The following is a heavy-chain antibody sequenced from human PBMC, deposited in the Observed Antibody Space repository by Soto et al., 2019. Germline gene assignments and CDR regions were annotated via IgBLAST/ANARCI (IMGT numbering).Heavy chain of an antibody. V-gene: IGHV3-9*01. D-gene: IGHD2-21*01. J-gene: IGHJ1*01. Sequence: VQLVESGGAWVQPGRSVRLSCAASGFTFDDYAMHWVRQAPGKGLEWVSGMSWNSGSIGYADSVKGRFTISRDNAKNSLYLQMNSLRAEDAALYYCAKDGAYCGGDCYSGAEYFQHWGQGTLVTVSS. CDR1: GFTFDDYA. CDR3: AKDGAYCGGDCYSGAEYFQH. CDR2: MSWNSGSI.